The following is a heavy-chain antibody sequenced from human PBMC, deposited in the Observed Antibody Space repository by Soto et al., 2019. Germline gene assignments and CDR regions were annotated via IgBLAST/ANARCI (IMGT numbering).Heavy chain of an antibody. CDR1: GFTFSSYS. V-gene: IGHV3-21*01. CDR3: ARDLLWFVGSGGGMDV. Sequence: PGGSVRLSXAASGFTFSSYSMNWVRQAPGKGLEWVSSISSSSSYIYYADSVKGRFTISRDNAKNSLYLQMNSLRAEDTAVYYCARDLLWFVGSGGGMDVWGQGTTVTVSS. D-gene: IGHD2-21*01. CDR2: ISSSSSYI. J-gene: IGHJ6*02.